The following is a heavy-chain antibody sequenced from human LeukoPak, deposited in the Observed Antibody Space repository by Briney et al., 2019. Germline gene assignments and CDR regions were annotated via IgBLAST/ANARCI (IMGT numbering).Heavy chain of an antibody. CDR1: GGSFSGYY. J-gene: IGHJ4*02. CDR2: IYHSVGT. D-gene: IGHD1-26*01. CDR3: ARAAGRDTTSGLDFDY. V-gene: IGHV4-34*01. Sequence: SETLSLTCAVYGGSFSGYYWSWIRQPPGKGLEWIGEIYHSVGTNYNPSLKSRVTMSLDTSKNQFSLKLSSVTAADTAVYYCARAAGRDTTSGLDFDYWGQGILVTVSS.